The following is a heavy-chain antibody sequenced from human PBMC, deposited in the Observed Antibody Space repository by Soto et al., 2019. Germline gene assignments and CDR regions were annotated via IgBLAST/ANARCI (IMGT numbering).Heavy chain of an antibody. CDR1: GYSISSGYY. CDR3: ARDQYSSSPLVSAY. Sequence: SDTLSLTCVVSGYSISSGYYWGWIRQPPGKGLEWIGSIYHSGSTSYNPSLKSRVTISVDTSRNQFSLKLSSVSAADTAVYYCARDQYSSSPLVSAYWGQGALVTVSS. CDR2: IYHSGST. D-gene: IGHD6-13*01. J-gene: IGHJ4*02. V-gene: IGHV4-38-2*02.